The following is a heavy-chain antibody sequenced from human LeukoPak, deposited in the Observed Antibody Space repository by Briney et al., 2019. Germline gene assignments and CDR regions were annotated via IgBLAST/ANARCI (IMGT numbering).Heavy chain of an antibody. J-gene: IGHJ6*03. CDR3: ARARQYDFWSGYADYYYYMDV. V-gene: IGHV4-59*08. Sequence: SETLSLTCTVSSGSISSYYWSWIRQPPGKGLEWIAYIYNSGSTNYNPSLKSRLTISIDTSKNQLSLKLSSVTAADTAVYYCARARQYDFWSGYADYYYYMDVWGKGTTVTVSS. CDR1: SGSISSYY. CDR2: IYNSGST. D-gene: IGHD3-3*01.